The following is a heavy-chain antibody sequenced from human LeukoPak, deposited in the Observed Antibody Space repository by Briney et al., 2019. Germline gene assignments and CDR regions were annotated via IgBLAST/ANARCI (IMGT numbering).Heavy chain of an antibody. V-gene: IGHV1-46*01. Sequence: ASVKVSCKASGYSFTGYYTHWVRQAPGQGLEWMGIINPSGGSTSYAQKFQGRVTMTRDMSTSTVYMELSSLRSEDTAVYYCARRYLYYFDYWGQGTLVTVSS. CDR1: GYSFTGYY. D-gene: IGHD1-14*01. CDR2: INPSGGST. J-gene: IGHJ4*02. CDR3: ARRYLYYFDY.